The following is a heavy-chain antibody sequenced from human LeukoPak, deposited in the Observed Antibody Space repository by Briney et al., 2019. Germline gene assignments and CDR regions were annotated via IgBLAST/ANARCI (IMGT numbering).Heavy chain of an antibody. CDR1: GGTFSSYA. V-gene: IGHV1-69*13. Sequence: ASEKVSCKASGGTFSSYAISWVRQAPGQGLEWMGGIIPIFGTANYAQKFQGRVTITADESTSTAYMELSSLRSEDTAVYYCARSYDSSGYYYGPYFDYWGQGTLVTVSS. J-gene: IGHJ4*02. CDR2: IIPIFGTA. D-gene: IGHD3-22*01. CDR3: ARSYDSSGYYYGPYFDY.